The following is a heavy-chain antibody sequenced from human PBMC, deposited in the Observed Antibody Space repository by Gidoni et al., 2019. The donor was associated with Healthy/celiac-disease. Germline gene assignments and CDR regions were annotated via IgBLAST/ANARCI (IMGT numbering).Heavy chain of an antibody. CDR3: ARDSNYYYYGMDV. CDR1: GFTVSSNY. J-gene: IGHJ6*02. CDR2: IYSGGST. Sequence: EVQLVESGGGLVQPGGSLRLSCAASGFTVSSNYMSWVRQSPGKGLEGVAVIYSGGSTYYADSVKGRFTISRHNSKNTLYLQMNSLRAEDTAVYYCARDSNYYYYGMDVWGQGTTVTVSS. V-gene: IGHV3-53*04.